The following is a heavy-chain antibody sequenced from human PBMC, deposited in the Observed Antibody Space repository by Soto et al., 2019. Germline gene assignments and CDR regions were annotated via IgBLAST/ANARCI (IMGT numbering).Heavy chain of an antibody. CDR1: GFIVSDTY. V-gene: IGHV3-66*01. CDR2: ISNRGDT. Sequence: GGSLRLSCTASGFIVSDTYVNWVRQAPGKGLEWVSVISNRGDTHYADSVRGRFSLSRDISDNTLHLQMNNLRVEDTAVYYCAREPRYCRGGSCSISGDAYDIWGQGTMVTVSS. CDR3: AREPRYCRGGSCSISGDAYDI. J-gene: IGHJ3*02. D-gene: IGHD2-15*01.